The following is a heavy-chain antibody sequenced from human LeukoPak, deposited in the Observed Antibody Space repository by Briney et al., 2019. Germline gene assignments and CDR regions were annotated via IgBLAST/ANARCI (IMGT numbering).Heavy chain of an antibody. Sequence: GGSLRLSCAASGVTVSSKDMSWVRQAPGKGLGWVSTVYSGGSTYYADPVKGRFTISRDNSKNTLFLQMNSLRAEDTAVYYCARDVDYYDIVTGYYQHFGMDVWGQGTTVTVSS. V-gene: IGHV3-53*01. CDR2: VYSGGST. D-gene: IGHD3-9*01. CDR1: GVTVSSKD. CDR3: ARDVDYYDIVTGYYQHFGMDV. J-gene: IGHJ6*02.